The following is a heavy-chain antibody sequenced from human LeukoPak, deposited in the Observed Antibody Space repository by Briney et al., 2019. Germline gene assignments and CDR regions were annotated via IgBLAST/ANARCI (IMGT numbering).Heavy chain of an antibody. D-gene: IGHD2-2*01. CDR2: INPNSGGT. CDR1: GYTFTGYY. J-gene: IGHJ4*02. CDR3: ARNIVVVPAAILKGPGFDY. Sequence: ASVKVSCKASGYTFTGYYMHWVRQAPGQGFEWMGWINPNSGGTNYAQKFQGRVTMTRDTSISTAYMELSRLRSDDTAVYYCARNIVVVPAAILKGPGFDYWGQGTLVTVSS. V-gene: IGHV1-2*02.